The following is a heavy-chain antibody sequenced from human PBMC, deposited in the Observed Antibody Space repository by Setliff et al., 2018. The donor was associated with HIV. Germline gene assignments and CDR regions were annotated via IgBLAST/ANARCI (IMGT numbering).Heavy chain of an antibody. D-gene: IGHD3-22*01. CDR1: EYSFTDYY. J-gene: IGHJ4*02. V-gene: IGHV1-2*06. Sequence: ASVKVSCKTSEYSFTDYYIHWIRQAPGQGLEWMGRINPNSGGTDYAQKFLGRVTMTSDTSISTAYMELSSLRSDDTAVYYCARDPYYYDSSGPGWGQGTLVTVSS. CDR3: ARDPYYYDSSGPG. CDR2: INPNSGGT.